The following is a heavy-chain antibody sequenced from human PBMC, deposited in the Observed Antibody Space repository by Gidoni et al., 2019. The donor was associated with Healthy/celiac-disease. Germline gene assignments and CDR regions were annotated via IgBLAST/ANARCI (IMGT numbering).Heavy chain of an antibody. J-gene: IGHJ6*02. V-gene: IGHV3-7*01. CDR1: GFTFTGCW. Sequence: EVQLVESGGGLVQPGGSLRLSCAASGFTFTGCWMSWVRQAPGKGLEWVANIKQDGSEKYYVDSVRGRFTISRDNAKNSLFLQMNSLRAEDTAVFYCARVLTTGHSLYYYYYAMDVWGQGTTVTVSS. D-gene: IGHD4-17*01. CDR2: IKQDGSEK. CDR3: ARVLTTGHSLYYYYYAMDV.